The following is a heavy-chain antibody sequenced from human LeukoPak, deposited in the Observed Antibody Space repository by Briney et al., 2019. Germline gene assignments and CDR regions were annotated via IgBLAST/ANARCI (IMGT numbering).Heavy chain of an antibody. V-gene: IGHV1-2*02. Sequence: GASVKVSCKASGYTFTGYYMHWVRQAPGQGLEWMGWINPNSGGTNYAQKFQGRVTMTRDTSISTAYMELSRLRSDDTAVYYCARDSRRIITMVRGAQMLGNAFDIWGQGTMATVSS. J-gene: IGHJ3*02. CDR3: ARDSRRIITMVRGAQMLGNAFDI. CDR2: INPNSGGT. D-gene: IGHD3-10*01. CDR1: GYTFTGYY.